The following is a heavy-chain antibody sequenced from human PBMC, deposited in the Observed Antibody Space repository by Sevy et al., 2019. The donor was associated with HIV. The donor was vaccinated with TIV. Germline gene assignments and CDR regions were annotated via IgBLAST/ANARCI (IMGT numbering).Heavy chain of an antibody. J-gene: IGHJ4*02. V-gene: IGHV3-23*01. Sequence: GGSLRLSCAASGFTFSIYAMSWARQAPGKGLEWVSGLSGSGGSTYYADSVKGRFTISRDNSKNTLYLQMNSLRAEDTAVYYCAKDQGDYVWGTFRDYWGQGTLVTVSS. D-gene: IGHD3-16*02. CDR1: GFTFSIYA. CDR3: AKDQGDYVWGTFRDY. CDR2: LSGSGGST.